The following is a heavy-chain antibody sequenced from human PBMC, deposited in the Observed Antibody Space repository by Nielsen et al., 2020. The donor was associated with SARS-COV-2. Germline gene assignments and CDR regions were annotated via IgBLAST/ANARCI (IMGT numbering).Heavy chain of an antibody. CDR1: GYSFTSYW. Sequence: GESLKISCKGSGYSFTSYWISWVRQMPGKGLKWMGRIDPSDSYTNYSPSFQGHVTISADKSISTAYLQWSSLKASDTAMYYCARRGIAAGTTTIFGYYYYMDVWGKGTTVTVSS. D-gene: IGHD6-13*01. CDR3: ARRGIAAGTTTIFGYYYYMDV. CDR2: IDPSDSYT. J-gene: IGHJ6*03. V-gene: IGHV5-10-1*01.